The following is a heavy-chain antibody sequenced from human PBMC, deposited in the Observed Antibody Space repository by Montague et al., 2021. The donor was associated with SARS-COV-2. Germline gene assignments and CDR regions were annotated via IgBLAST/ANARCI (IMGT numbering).Heavy chain of an antibody. CDR2: ISSSSSYI. Sequence: SLRLSCEASGFTFSSYSMNWVRQAPGKGLEWVSSISSSSSYIYYXDSVKGRFTISRDNAKNSLYLQMNSLRAEDTAVYYCARDRGGSYPLDYWGQGTLVTVSS. CDR1: GFTFSSYS. J-gene: IGHJ4*02. V-gene: IGHV3-21*01. CDR3: ARDRGGSYPLDY. D-gene: IGHD1-26*01.